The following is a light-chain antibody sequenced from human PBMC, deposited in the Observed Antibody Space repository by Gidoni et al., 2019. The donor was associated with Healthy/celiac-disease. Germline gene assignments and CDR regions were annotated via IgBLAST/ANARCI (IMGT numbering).Light chain of an antibody. V-gene: IGKV3-20*01. CDR2: GAS. CDR3: QHFGN. Sequence: EIVFTQSPGTLSLSPGQSATLSCRASQSISSSQLAWYQQKPGQPPRPRMYGASSRATGIPDRFSGSGSGTDFTLTISRLEPEDFAVYYCQHFGNFGGXTKVE. J-gene: IGKJ4*01. CDR1: QSISSSQ.